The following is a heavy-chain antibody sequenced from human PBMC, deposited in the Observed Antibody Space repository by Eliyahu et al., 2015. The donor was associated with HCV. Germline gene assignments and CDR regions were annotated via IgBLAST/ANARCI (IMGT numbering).Heavy chain of an antibody. Sequence: QVQLVESGGGVVQPGRSLRLSCVTSGFIFSNXGMHWVRQAPGKGLEWVAVISYDGTMKYYADSVRGRFTISRDNSKNTLYLEMNNLRAEDTAVYYCAKDSIVVVPGAGIGCGDSCHHCDSWGQGTLVTVSS. V-gene: IGHV3-30*18. CDR3: AKDSIVVVPGAGIGCGDSCHHCDS. CDR2: ISYDGTMK. CDR1: GFIFSNXG. D-gene: IGHD2-15*01. J-gene: IGHJ4*02.